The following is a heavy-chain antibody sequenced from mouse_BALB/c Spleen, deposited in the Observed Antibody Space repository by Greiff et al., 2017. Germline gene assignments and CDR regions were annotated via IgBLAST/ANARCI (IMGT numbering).Heavy chain of an antibody. CDR1: GFNIKDYY. D-gene: IGHD2-4*01. CDR3: NAYDYEYWYFDV. J-gene: IGHJ1*01. Sequence: VQLQQSGAELVRSGASVKLSCTASGFNIKDYYMHWVKQRPEQGLEWIGWIDPENGDTEYAPKFQGKATMTADTSSNTAYLQLSSLTSEDTAVYYCNAYDYEYWYFDVWGAGTTVTVSS. V-gene: IGHV14-4*02. CDR2: IDPENGDT.